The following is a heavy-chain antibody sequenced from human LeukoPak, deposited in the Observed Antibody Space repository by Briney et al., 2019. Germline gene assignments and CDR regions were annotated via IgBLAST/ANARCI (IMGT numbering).Heavy chain of an antibody. Sequence: GGSLRLSCAASGFTFSTYAMSWVPPTPGKGREWVSAVSGSGDSTYYADSVKGRFTISRDNSKNTLYLHMNSLRAEDTAIYYCAKGDDIAAAGTLHFDHWGQGTLVTVSS. J-gene: IGHJ1*01. D-gene: IGHD6-13*01. CDR2: VSGSGDST. CDR1: GFTFSTYA. V-gene: IGHV3-23*01. CDR3: AKGDDIAAAGTLHFDH.